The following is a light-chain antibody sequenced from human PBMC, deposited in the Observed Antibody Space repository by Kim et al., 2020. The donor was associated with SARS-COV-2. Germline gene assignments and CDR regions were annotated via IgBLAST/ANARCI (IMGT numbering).Light chain of an antibody. V-gene: IGLV2-11*01. Sequence: QSALTQPRSVSGSPGQSVTISRTGTSGDVGGYNYVSWYQHHPGKAPKLMIYDVSKRPSGVPDRFSGSKSGNTASLTISGLQAEDEADYYCCSYAGSYTFVFGGGTQLTVL. J-gene: IGLJ2*01. CDR3: CSYAGSYTFV. CDR1: SGDVGGYNY. CDR2: DVS.